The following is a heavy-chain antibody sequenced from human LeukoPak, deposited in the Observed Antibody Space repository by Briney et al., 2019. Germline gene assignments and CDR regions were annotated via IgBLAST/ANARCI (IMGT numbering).Heavy chain of an antibody. Sequence: GGSLRLSCAASGFTFSSYWMSWVRQAPGKGLEWVANIKQDGSEKHYVDSVKGRFTISRDNAKNSLYLQMNSLRAEDTAVYYCAREPNMKWELPQIDYWGQGTLVTVSS. CDR2: IKQDGSEK. V-gene: IGHV3-7*01. J-gene: IGHJ4*02. CDR1: GFTFSSYW. CDR3: AREPNMKWELPQIDY. D-gene: IGHD1-26*01.